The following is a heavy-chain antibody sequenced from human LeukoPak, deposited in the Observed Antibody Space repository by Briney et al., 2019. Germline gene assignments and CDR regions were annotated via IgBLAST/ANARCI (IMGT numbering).Heavy chain of an antibody. CDR2: INHSGST. CDR3: ARGEGNYDFWSGYHH. Sequence: SETLSLTCAVYGGSFSGYYWSWIRQPPGKGLEWIGEINHSGSTNYNPSLKSRVTISVDTSKNQFSLKLSSVTATDTAVYYCARGEGNYDFWSGYHHWGQGTLVTVSS. V-gene: IGHV4-34*01. D-gene: IGHD3-3*01. CDR1: GGSFSGYY. J-gene: IGHJ5*02.